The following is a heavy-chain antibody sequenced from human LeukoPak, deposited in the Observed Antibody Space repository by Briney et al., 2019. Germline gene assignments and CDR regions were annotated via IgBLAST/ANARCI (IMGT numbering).Heavy chain of an antibody. J-gene: IGHJ4*02. D-gene: IGHD6-13*01. CDR3: ARGFGSSWYYFDY. V-gene: IGHV4-4*07. CDR2: IYSSGST. CDR1: GGSISSYY. Sequence: KTSETLSLTCTVSGGSISSYYWSWIRQPAGKGLEWIGRIYSSGSTNYNPSLKSRVTVSIDTAKKQFSLKLSSVTAADTAMYYCARGFGSSWYYFDYWGQGTLVTVSS.